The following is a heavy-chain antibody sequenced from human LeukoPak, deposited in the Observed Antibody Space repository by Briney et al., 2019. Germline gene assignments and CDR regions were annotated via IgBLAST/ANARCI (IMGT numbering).Heavy chain of an antibody. J-gene: IGHJ3*02. V-gene: IGHV4-30-4*08. CDR1: GGSISSGDYY. CDR3: ARATSGSYSPDAFDI. D-gene: IGHD1-26*01. CDR2: IYYSGST. Sequence: PSQTRSLTCTVSGGSISSGDYYWSWIRQPPGKGLEWIGYIYYSGSTYYNPSLKSRVTISVDTSKNQFSLKLSSVTAADTAVYYCARATSGSYSPDAFDIWGQGTMVTVSS.